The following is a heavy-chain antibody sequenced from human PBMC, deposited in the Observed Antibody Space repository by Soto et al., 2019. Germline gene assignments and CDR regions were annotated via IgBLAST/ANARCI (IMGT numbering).Heavy chain of an antibody. D-gene: IGHD5-12*01. Sequence: SVKVSCKASGGTFSSYAISWVRQAPGQGLEWMGGIIPIFGTANYAQKFQGRVTITADESTSTAYMELSSLRSEDTAVYYCARFSSGYSGYDDYYYYGMDVWGQGTTVTVSS. CDR1: GGTFSSYA. CDR2: IIPIFGTA. V-gene: IGHV1-69*13. CDR3: ARFSSGYSGYDDYYYYGMDV. J-gene: IGHJ6*02.